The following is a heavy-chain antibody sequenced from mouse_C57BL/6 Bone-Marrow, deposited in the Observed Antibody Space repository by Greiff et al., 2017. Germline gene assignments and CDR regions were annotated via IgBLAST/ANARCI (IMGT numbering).Heavy chain of an antibody. V-gene: IGHV14-4*01. CDR3: TTGGIDVAIDY. CDR1: GFNIKDDY. D-gene: IGHD2-14*01. Sequence: EVQLQQSGAELVRPGASVKLSCTASGFNIKDDYMHWVKQRPEQGLEWIGWIDPENGDTEYASTFQGQATITADTSSNTAYLRLSRLTTEDTADYDCTTGGIDVAIDYWGQGTSVTVSS. J-gene: IGHJ4*01. CDR2: IDPENGDT.